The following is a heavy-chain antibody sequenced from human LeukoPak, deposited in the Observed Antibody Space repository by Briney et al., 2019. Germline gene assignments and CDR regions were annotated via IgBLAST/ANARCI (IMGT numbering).Heavy chain of an antibody. J-gene: IGHJ4*02. V-gene: IGHV3-23*01. CDR2: ISGRGTST. CDR3: AKSYRQESDWSSSFDY. Sequence: GESLKISCAASGFTFDTYAMTWVRQVPGKGLEWVSNISGRGTSTNYADSVKGRFTISRDNSKNTLHLQMNSLRAEDTAIYYCAKSYRQESDWSSSFDYWGQGTLVTVSS. CDR1: GFTFDTYA. D-gene: IGHD3-9*01.